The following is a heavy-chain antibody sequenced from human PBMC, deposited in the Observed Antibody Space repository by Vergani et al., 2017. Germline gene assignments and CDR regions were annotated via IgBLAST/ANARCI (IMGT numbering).Heavy chain of an antibody. CDR1: GFTFSSYG. D-gene: IGHD3-3*01. V-gene: IGHV3-33*01. CDR2: IWYDGSNK. J-gene: IGHJ6*03. Sequence: QVQLVESGGGVVQPGRSLRLSCAASGFTFSSYGMHWVRQAPGKGLEWVAVIWYDGSNKYYADSVKGRFTISRDNSKNTLYLQMNSLTTEDTAVYYCTTDSTFTIFGVVIISYYYYYMDVWGKGTTVTVSS. CDR3: TTDSTFTIFGVVIISYYYYYMDV.